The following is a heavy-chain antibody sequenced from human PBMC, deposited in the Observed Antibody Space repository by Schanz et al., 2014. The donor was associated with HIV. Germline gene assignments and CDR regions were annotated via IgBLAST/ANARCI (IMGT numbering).Heavy chain of an antibody. Sequence: VQLVESGRGLVQPGRSLRLSCAASGFTFSSYGMHWVRQAPGKGLEWVAVIWYDGSNKYYVDSVKGRFTISRDNSKNTLYLQRNSLRVEDTAVYYCAKGGYTGHYYYGLDVWGQGTTVTVSS. V-gene: IGHV3-33*06. CDR2: IWYDGSNK. J-gene: IGHJ6*02. CDR3: AKGGYTGHYYYGLDV. D-gene: IGHD1-26*01. CDR1: GFTFSSYG.